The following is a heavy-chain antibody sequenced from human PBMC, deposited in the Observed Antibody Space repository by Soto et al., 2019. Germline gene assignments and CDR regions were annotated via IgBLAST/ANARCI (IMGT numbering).Heavy chain of an antibody. CDR3: ARGNAPGYSSSWYVPMRPHWFDP. CDR2: IYYSGST. V-gene: IGHV4-59*01. Sequence: PSETLSLTCTVSGGSISSYYWSWIRQPPGKGLEWIGYIYYSGSTNYNPSLESRVTISVDTSKNQFSLKLSSVTAADTAVYYCARGNAPGYSSSWYVPMRPHWFDPWGQGTPVTVS. D-gene: IGHD6-13*01. J-gene: IGHJ5*02. CDR1: GGSISSYY.